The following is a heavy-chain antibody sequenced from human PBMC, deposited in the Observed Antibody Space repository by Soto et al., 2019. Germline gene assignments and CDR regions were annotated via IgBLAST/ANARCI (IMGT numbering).Heavy chain of an antibody. Sequence: QAHLVQSGVEVKKPGASVMVSCKASDYTFSSYGFSWVRQAPGQGLEWMGWISGYNGNTNYSQKFQDRLTMTTDTSTSTASMELRSLISNNTAVYYWSRDPPIPGSLRGAPPMGDWGQGTMVTVSS. V-gene: IGHV1-18*01. J-gene: IGHJ6*02. CDR2: ISGYNGNT. CDR3: SRDPPIPGSLRGAPPMGD. D-gene: IGHD2-2*01. CDR1: DYTFSSYG.